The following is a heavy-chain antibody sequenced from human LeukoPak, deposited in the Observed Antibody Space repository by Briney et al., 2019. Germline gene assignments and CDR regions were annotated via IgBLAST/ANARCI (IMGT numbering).Heavy chain of an antibody. Sequence: ASVKVSCKASGYTFTSYGISWVRQAPGQGLEWMGWISGYNGNTNYAQKFQGRVTITTDESTSTAYMELSSLRSEDTAVYYCASGVMGYSSGWYFDYWGQGTLVTVSS. CDR1: GYTFTSYG. CDR2: ISGYNGNT. V-gene: IGHV1-18*01. D-gene: IGHD6-19*01. J-gene: IGHJ4*02. CDR3: ASGVMGYSSGWYFDY.